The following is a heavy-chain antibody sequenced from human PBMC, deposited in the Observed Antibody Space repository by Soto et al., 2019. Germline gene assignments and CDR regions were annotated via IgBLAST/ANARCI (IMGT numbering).Heavy chain of an antibody. CDR1: GGSISSSSYY. J-gene: IGHJ6*02. CDR2: VYYGGST. CDR3: AGGDYYHSSGYYFYYYTMDV. D-gene: IGHD3-22*01. V-gene: IGHV4-39*01. Sequence: QLHLQESGPGLVKPSETLSLTCTVSGGSISSSSYYWGWIRQPPGKGLEWIGNVYYGGSTYYNPSLKSRVTISVETSKSQFSLNLSSVTAADTAVYYCAGGDYYHSSGYYFYYYTMDVWGQGTTVTVSS.